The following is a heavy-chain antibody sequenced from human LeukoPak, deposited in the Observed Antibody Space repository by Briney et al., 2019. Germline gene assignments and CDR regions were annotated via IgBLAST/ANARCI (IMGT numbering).Heavy chain of an antibody. CDR1: GFTFSNAW. CDR3: TTEYSSSSPYYFDY. CDR2: IKSKTDGGTT. Sequence: GSLRLSCAASGFTFSNAWMSWVRQAPGKGLEWVGRIKSKTDGGTTDYAAPVKGRFTISTDDSKNTLYLQMNILKTEDTAVYYCTTEYSSSSPYYFDYWGQGTLVTVSS. J-gene: IGHJ4*02. V-gene: IGHV3-15*01. D-gene: IGHD6-6*01.